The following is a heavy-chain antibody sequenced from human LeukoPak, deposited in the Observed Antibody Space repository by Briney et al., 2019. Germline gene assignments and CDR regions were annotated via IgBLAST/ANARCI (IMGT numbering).Heavy chain of an antibody. CDR3: ARSGRGVASFYFYMDV. CDR2: ISGSGGST. J-gene: IGHJ6*03. V-gene: IGHV3-23*01. Sequence: GGSLRLSCAASVFTFSSYAMSCVRQAPGRGLEWVLVISGSGGSTYYADSVKGRFTISRDNAKNSLYLQMNSLRGEDTAVYYCARSGRGVASFYFYMDVWGKGTTVTVSS. D-gene: IGHD3-10*01. CDR1: VFTFSSYA.